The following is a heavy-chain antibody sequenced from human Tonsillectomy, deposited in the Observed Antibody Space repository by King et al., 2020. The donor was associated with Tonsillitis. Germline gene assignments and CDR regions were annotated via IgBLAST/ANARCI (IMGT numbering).Heavy chain of an antibody. CDR3: ARGGTAYFDP. D-gene: IGHD2-15*01. CDR2: IYNSGST. Sequence: QMQLQESGPGLVKPSQTLSLTCIVSGGSISSGGYFWSWIRQHPGKGLEWIGYIYNSGSTYYNPSLKSLVTISVDTSKNQFSLKLSSVTAADTAVYYCARGGTAYFDPWGQGTLVTVSS. J-gene: IGHJ5*02. V-gene: IGHV4-31*01. CDR1: GGSISSGGYF.